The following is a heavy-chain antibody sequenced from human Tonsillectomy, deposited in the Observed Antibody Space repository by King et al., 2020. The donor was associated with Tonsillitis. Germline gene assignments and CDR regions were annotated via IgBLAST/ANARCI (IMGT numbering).Heavy chain of an antibody. D-gene: IGHD5-24*01. J-gene: IGHJ4*02. CDR2: GSNSGNT. CDR1: GGSISSGYYY. CDR3: GSQGPEIDY. V-gene: IGHV4-39*07. Sequence: QLQESGPGLVKPWETLSLTCTVSGGSISSGYYYWGWIRQTPGKGLEWIGSGSNSGNTYYNPSLKSRVTISVDTSKNQISLKLTSVTAADTAVYYCGSQGPEIDYWGQGPLVTVSS.